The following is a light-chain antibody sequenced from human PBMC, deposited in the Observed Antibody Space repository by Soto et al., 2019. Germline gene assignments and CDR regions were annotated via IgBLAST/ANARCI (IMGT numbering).Light chain of an antibody. CDR1: QTVSSTY. CDR2: GAS. Sequence: EIVLTQYPATLSLSTGERATLSCRASQTVSSTYLAWYQQKPGQGPRLLIYGASSRATGIPDRFSGSGSGTDFTLTISRLEPEDFAVYYCQQYGSSPITFGQGTRLEIK. J-gene: IGKJ5*01. V-gene: IGKV3-20*01. CDR3: QQYGSSPIT.